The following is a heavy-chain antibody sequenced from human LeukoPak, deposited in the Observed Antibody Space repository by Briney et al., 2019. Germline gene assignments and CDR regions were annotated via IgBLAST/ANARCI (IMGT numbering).Heavy chain of an antibody. J-gene: IGHJ1*01. Sequence: TGGSLRLSCAASGFTFSSYGMHWVRQAPGKGLEWVAVISYDGSNKYYADSVKGRFTISRDNSKNTLYLQMNSLRAEDTAVYYCAKDQNYGGTRPLAEYFQHWGQGTLVTVSS. V-gene: IGHV3-30*18. CDR3: AKDQNYGGTRPLAEYFQH. D-gene: IGHD4-23*01. CDR1: GFTFSSYG. CDR2: ISYDGSNK.